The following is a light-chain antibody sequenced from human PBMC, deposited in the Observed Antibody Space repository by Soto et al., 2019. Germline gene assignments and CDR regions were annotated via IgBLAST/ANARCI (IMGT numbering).Light chain of an antibody. CDR1: SSDVGGYDY. CDR3: SSYSSSSTQV. V-gene: IGLV2-14*01. J-gene: IGLJ2*01. CDR2: DVS. Sequence: QSVLTQPASVSGSPGQSITISCTGTSSDVGGYDYVSWYQQHAGKAPQVMIYDVSNRPSGVSDRFSGSKSGNTASLTISGLQAEDEADYYCSSYSSSSTQVFGGGTKLTVL.